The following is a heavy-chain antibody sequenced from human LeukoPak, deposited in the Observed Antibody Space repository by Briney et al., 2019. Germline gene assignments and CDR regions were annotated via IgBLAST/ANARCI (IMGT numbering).Heavy chain of an antibody. V-gene: IGHV3-15*01. CDR2: VKSKTGGGTI. J-gene: IGHJ4*02. CDR1: GFTFSDAW. Sequence: GGSLRLSCAASGFTFSDAWMSWVRQAPGQGLEWVGRVKSKTGGGTIDYAAPVKGRFTISRDDSENTLSLQMNSLKSEDTAVYYCITGNYWGQGTLVTVSS. CDR3: ITGNY.